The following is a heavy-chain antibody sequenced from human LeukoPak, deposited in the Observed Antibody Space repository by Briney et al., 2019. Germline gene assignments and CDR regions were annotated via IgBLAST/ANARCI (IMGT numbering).Heavy chain of an antibody. Sequence: KPSETLSLTCTVSGASINNKYWSWIRQPPEKGLEWIGYIYYSGSTNYNPSLKSRVTMSVDTSMNQFSLKVSSLTAADTAVYYCARYSRNDDYILDYWGQGILVTVSS. D-gene: IGHD4-17*01. CDR2: IYYSGST. V-gene: IGHV4-59*01. J-gene: IGHJ4*02. CDR1: GASINNKY. CDR3: ARYSRNDDYILDY.